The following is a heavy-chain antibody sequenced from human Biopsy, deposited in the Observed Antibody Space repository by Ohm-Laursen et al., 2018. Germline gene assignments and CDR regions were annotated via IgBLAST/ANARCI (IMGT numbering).Heavy chain of an antibody. CDR3: ARDYDTSGYYYVS. D-gene: IGHD3-22*01. Sequence: TLSLTCIVSGGSISNNNYYWGWIRQPPGKGLEWIGSIFYRGGTHYKPSLKSRVNISVDTSKNQFSLKLNSVTAADTAVYYCARDYDTSGYYYVSWGQGTLVTVSS. V-gene: IGHV4-39*01. CDR2: IFYRGGT. CDR1: GGSISNNNYY. J-gene: IGHJ5*02.